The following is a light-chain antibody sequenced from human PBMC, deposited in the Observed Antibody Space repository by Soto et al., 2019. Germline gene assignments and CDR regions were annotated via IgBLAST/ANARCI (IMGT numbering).Light chain of an antibody. Sequence: QSLLTQPLSVSGSPRQSISLSCTETSSDVGGYNYVSWYQQHPGKAPKLMIYDVSNRPSGVSNRFSGSKSGNTASLTISGLQAEDEADYYCSSYTSSSTGVFGTGTKVTVL. V-gene: IGLV2-14*01. CDR3: SSYTSSSTGV. CDR1: SSDVGGYNY. CDR2: DVS. J-gene: IGLJ1*01.